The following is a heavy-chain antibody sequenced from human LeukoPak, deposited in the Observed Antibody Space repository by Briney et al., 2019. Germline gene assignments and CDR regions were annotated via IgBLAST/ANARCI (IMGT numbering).Heavy chain of an antibody. CDR3: ARHAVTTFRFRTYNHYCMVV. D-gene: IGHD4-17*01. CDR1: GFTLSSYW. Sequence: TGGSLRLSCAASGFTLSSYWMSWVRQAPGKGPEWVANIKQDGDEKYYVDSVKGRFTISRDNAKNSLYLQMNSLRAEDTAVYYCARHAVTTFRFRTYNHYCMVVWGKGTTVTVSS. V-gene: IGHV3-7*01. CDR2: IKQDGDEK. J-gene: IGHJ6*03.